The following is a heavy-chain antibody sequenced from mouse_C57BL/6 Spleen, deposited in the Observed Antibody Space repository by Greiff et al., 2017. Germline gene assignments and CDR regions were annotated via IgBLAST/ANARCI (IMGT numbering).Heavy chain of an antibody. CDR1: GYTFTSYW. Sequence: VQLQQPGTELVKPGASVKLSCKASGYTFTSYWMHWVKQRPGQGLEWIGNINPSNGGTNYNEKFKSKATLTVDKSSSTAYMQLSSLTSEDSAVYYCARSRYYGSWDFDYWGQGTTLTVSS. V-gene: IGHV1-53*01. CDR2: INPSNGGT. CDR3: ARSRYYGSWDFDY. D-gene: IGHD1-1*01. J-gene: IGHJ2*01.